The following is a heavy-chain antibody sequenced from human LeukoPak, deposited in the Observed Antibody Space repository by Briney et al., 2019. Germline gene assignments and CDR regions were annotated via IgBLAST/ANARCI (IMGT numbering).Heavy chain of an antibody. V-gene: IGHV1-18*01. CDR3: AREEGYSYGNYYYGMDV. Sequence: ASVKVSCKASGYTFTNYGISWVRQAPGQGLEWMGWISAYNGNTKYTQTLQGRVTMTTDTSTSTAYMELRSLRSDDTAVYYCAREEGYSYGNYYYGMDVWGQGTTVTVSS. J-gene: IGHJ6*02. CDR2: ISAYNGNT. CDR1: GYTFTNYG. D-gene: IGHD5-18*01.